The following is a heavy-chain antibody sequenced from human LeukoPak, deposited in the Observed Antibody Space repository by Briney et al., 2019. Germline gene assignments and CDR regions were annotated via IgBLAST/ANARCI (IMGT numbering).Heavy chain of an antibody. CDR3: AKGFIRGYSYGPRVDY. J-gene: IGHJ4*02. D-gene: IGHD5-18*01. V-gene: IGHV3-53*01. CDR1: GFTGSSYY. Sequence: GGSLSFSCAASGFTGSSYYMSWVRQAPGQGLEWFSVIYSGGTTYYADSVKGRFTITRDNSKNTPYLQMNSLRAEDKAVYYCAKGFIRGYSYGPRVDYWGQGTLVTVSS. CDR2: IYSGGTT.